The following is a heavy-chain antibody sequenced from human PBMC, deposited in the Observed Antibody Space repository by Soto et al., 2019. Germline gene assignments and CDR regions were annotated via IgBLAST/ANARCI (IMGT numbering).Heavy chain of an antibody. CDR1: GYTFSNYW. V-gene: IGHV5-51*01. Sequence: PGESLKISCKGSGYTFSNYWIAWVRQMPGKGLEWMGIIYPGDSDTRYSPSFQGQVTISADKSISTAYLQWSSLKASDTAMYYCARHRLYCSSTSCPYYYYGMDVWGQGTTVTVS. CDR3: ARHRLYCSSTSCPYYYYGMDV. CDR2: IYPGDSDT. J-gene: IGHJ6*02. D-gene: IGHD2-2*01.